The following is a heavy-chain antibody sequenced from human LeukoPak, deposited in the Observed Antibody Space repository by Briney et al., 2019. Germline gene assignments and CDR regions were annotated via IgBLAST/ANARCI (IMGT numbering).Heavy chain of an antibody. V-gene: IGHV6-1*01. D-gene: IGHD6-19*01. CDR3: ATNSRFSRGWYFDY. CDR1: GDSVSRNSAA. CDR2: TYYRSKLYN. Sequence: SQTLSLTCAISGDSVSRNSAAWNWIRQSPSRGLEWPGRTYYRSKLYNDYAVSVKSRITITPDTSKNQFSLQLNSVTPEDTAVFYCATNSRFSRGWYFDYWGQGTLVTVSS. J-gene: IGHJ4*02.